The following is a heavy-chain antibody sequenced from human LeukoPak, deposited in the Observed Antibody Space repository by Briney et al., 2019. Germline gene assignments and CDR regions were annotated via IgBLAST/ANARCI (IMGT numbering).Heavy chain of an antibody. Sequence: PGGSLRLSCAASGFTFRSYGMHWVRQAPGKGLEWVAVIWYDGSKQYYADSVKGRFTISRDNSKNMAYLQMNSLRVEDTAVYYCANYRRGAAAIWGRGTLVTVSS. J-gene: IGHJ4*02. CDR2: IWYDGSKQ. CDR3: ANYRRGAAAI. V-gene: IGHV3-33*06. D-gene: IGHD6-13*01. CDR1: GFTFRSYG.